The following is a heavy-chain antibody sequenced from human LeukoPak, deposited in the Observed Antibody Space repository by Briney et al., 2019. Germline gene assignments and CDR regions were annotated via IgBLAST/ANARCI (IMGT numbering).Heavy chain of an antibody. V-gene: IGHV3-23*01. CDR3: AREWRGLTIEETDY. CDR1: GFTFSSYA. Sequence: GGSLRLSCAASGFTFSSYAMSWVRQAPGKGLEWVSAISGSGGSTYYADSVKGRFTISRDNSKNTLYLQMNSLRAEDTAVYYCAREWRGLTIEETDYWGQGTLVTVSS. D-gene: IGHD3-3*01. CDR2: ISGSGGST. J-gene: IGHJ4*02.